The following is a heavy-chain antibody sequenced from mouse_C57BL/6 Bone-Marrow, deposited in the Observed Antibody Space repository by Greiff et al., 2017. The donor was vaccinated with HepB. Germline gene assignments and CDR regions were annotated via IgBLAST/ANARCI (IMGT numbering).Heavy chain of an antibody. J-gene: IGHJ2*01. CDR3: AREGSITTVVATNFDY. V-gene: IGHV1-50*01. Sequence: VQLQQPGAELVKPGASVKLSCKASGYTFTSYWMQWVKQRPGQGLEWIGEIDPSDSYTNYNQKFKGKATLAVDTSSSTAYMQLSSLKSEDSAVYYGAREGSITTVVATNFDYWGQGTTLTVSS. D-gene: IGHD1-1*01. CDR1: GYTFTSYW. CDR2: IDPSDSYT.